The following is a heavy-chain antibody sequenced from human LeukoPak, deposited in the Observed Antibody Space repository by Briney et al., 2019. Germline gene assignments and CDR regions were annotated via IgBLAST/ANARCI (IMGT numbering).Heavy chain of an antibody. Sequence: GGSLRLSCAASGFTVSRNYMNWVRQAPRKGLEWVSVLYRGGSTYYADSVEGRFTISRDNSKNTLSLQMNSLRADDTAVYYCARGFANGDYTLDYWGQGTLVTVSS. D-gene: IGHD4-17*01. CDR1: GFTVSRNY. CDR3: ARGFANGDYTLDY. CDR2: LYRGGST. V-gene: IGHV3-53*01. J-gene: IGHJ4*02.